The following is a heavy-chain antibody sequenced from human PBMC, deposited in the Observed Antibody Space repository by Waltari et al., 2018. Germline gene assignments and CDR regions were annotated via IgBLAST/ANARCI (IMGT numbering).Heavy chain of an antibody. CDR1: GGSFSGYY. D-gene: IGHD3-9*01. CDR2: INHSGST. CDR3: ARRSGSLTGYSPFYDYDGMDV. Sequence: QVQLQPWGAELLKPSETLSLTCAVYGGSFSGYYWSWIRQPPGDGVRWIGEINHSGSTKDNTYLKRRVTISVDTSKNQFSLKLRSVTAEDTAVYYCARRSGSLTGYSPFYDYDGMDVWGQGTTVIVSS. V-gene: IGHV4-34*01. J-gene: IGHJ6*02.